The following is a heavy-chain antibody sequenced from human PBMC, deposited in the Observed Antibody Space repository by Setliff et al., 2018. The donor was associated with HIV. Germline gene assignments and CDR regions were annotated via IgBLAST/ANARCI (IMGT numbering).Heavy chain of an antibody. CDR1: GGSIRSHY. CDR3: ARLRGSYDFSNWFDP. V-gene: IGHV4-59*11. CDR2: IYYSGST. Sequence: LSLTCTVSGGSIRSHYWSWIRQPPGKRLEWIGYIYYSGSTNYNPSLKSRVTISVDTAKNQFSLKLGSVTAADTAVYYCARLRGSYDFSNWFDPWGQGTQVTVSS. D-gene: IGHD3-3*01. J-gene: IGHJ5*02.